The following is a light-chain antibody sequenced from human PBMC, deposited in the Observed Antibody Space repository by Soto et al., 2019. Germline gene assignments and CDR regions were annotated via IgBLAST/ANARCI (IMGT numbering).Light chain of an antibody. V-gene: IGKV3-15*01. CDR3: QQYNNWPLT. CDR2: GAS. CDR1: QSVSTN. Sequence: EIVMTQSPATLSVSPGERATLSCRASQSVSTNLAWYQQKPGQAPRLLIYGASTRATSIPARFSGSGSGTEFILTISSLQSEDFAVYCCQQYNNWPLTFGGGTKVEIK. J-gene: IGKJ4*01.